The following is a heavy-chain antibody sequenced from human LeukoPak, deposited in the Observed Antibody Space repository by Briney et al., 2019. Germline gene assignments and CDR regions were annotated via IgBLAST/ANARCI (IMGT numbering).Heavy chain of an antibody. CDR2: IYSGGST. J-gene: IGHJ4*02. D-gene: IGHD6-6*01. V-gene: IGHV3-53*01. Sequence: GGSLGLSCAASGFTVSSNYMSWVRQAPGKGLEWVSVIYSGGSTYYADSVKGRFTISRDNSKNTLYLQMNSLRAEDTAVYYCARDAIAARADFDYWGQGTLVTVSS. CDR3: ARDAIAARADFDY. CDR1: GFTVSSNY.